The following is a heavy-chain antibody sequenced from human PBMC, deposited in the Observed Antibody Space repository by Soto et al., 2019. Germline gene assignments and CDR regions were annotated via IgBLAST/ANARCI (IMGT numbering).Heavy chain of an antibody. D-gene: IGHD2-21*01. CDR2: IYYSGST. CDR1: GGSISSGDYY. CDR3: ARGGPTAYYFDY. V-gene: IGHV4-30-4*01. Sequence: SETLSLTCTVSGGSISSGDYYWSWIRQPPGKGLEWIGYIYYSGSTYYNPSLKSRVTISVDTSKNHFSLMLSSVTAADTAVYYCARGGPTAYYFDYWGLGTLVTVSS. J-gene: IGHJ4*02.